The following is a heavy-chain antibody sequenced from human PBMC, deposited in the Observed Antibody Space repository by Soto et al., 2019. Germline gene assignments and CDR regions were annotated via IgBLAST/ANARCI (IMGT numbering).Heavy chain of an antibody. CDR1: GFTFSSYA. CDR3: ARGGSFDY. V-gene: IGHV3-30-3*01. D-gene: IGHD3-16*01. CDR2: ISYDGSNK. J-gene: IGHJ4*02. Sequence: GGSLRLSCAASGFTFSSYAMHWVRQAPGKGLEWVAVISYDGSNKYYADSVKGRFTISRDNSKNTLYLQMNSLRAEDTAVYYCARGGSFDYWGQGTLVTVSS.